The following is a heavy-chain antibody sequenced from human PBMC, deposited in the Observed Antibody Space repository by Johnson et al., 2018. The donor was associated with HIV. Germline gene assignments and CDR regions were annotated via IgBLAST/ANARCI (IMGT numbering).Heavy chain of an antibody. CDR2: IWYDGSNN. CDR1: GFTFSSYG. D-gene: IGHD7-27*01. Sequence: QVLLVESGGGVVQPGRSLRLSCAASGFTFSSYGMHWVRQAPGKGLEWVAVIWYDGSNNYYADSVQGRFTISRDNSKNTLYLQMNSLRAEDTAVYYCAKDLGTGDDAFDIWGQGTMVTVSS. J-gene: IGHJ3*02. CDR3: AKDLGTGDDAFDI. V-gene: IGHV3-33*06.